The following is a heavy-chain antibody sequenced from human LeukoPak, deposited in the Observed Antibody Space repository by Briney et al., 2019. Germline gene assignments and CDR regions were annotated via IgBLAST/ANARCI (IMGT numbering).Heavy chain of an antibody. D-gene: IGHD5-12*01. V-gene: IGHV3-43*02. CDR2: ISGDGGST. CDR3: AKDIRVGVATIGDYYYYGMDV. J-gene: IGHJ6*02. Sequence: GGSLRLSCAASGFTFDDYAMHWVRQAPGKGLEWVSLISGDGGSTYYADSVKGRFTISRDNSKNSLYLQMNSLRTEDTALYYCAKDIRVGVATIGDYYYYGMDVWGQGTLVTVSS. CDR1: GFTFDDYA.